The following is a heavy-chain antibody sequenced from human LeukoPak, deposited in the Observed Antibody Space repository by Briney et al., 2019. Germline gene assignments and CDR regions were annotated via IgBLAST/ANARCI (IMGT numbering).Heavy chain of an antibody. Sequence: ASVKVSFKASGYTFTSYDINWVRQATGQGLEWMGWMSPNSGNTGYAQKFQGRVTMTRNNSISTAYMELSSLRSEDTAVYYCARGLVGVIDYWGQGTLVTVSS. D-gene: IGHD1-26*01. CDR2: MSPNSGNT. CDR3: ARGLVGVIDY. J-gene: IGHJ4*02. V-gene: IGHV1-8*01. CDR1: GYTFTSYD.